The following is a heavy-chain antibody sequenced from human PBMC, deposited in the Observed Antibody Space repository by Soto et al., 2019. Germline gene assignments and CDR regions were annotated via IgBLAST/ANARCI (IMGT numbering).Heavy chain of an antibody. V-gene: IGHV4-30-4*01. CDR2: IYYSGST. D-gene: IGHD2-2*01. CDR1: GGSISSGDYY. J-gene: IGHJ4*02. Sequence: PSETLSLTCTVSGGSISSGDYYWSWIRQPPGKGLEWIGYIYYSGSTYYNPSLKSRVTISVDTSKNQFSLKLSSVTAADTAVYYCARVFLGVVPAAKGYYFDYWGQGTLVTVSS. CDR3: ARVFLGVVPAAKGYYFDY.